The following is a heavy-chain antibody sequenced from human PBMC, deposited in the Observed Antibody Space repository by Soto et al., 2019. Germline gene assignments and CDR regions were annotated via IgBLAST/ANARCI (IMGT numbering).Heavy chain of an antibody. Sequence: GASVKVSCKASGYTFTSYYVHWVRQAPGQGLEWMGIINPSGGSTSYAQKFQGRVTMTRDTSTSTVYMELSSLRSEDTAVYYCARTGRRTTPAGGYYYYGMDVWGQGTTVTVSS. CDR2: INPSGGST. CDR1: GYTFTSYY. J-gene: IGHJ6*02. V-gene: IGHV1-46*01. CDR3: ARTGRRTTPAGGYYYYGMDV. D-gene: IGHD4-17*01.